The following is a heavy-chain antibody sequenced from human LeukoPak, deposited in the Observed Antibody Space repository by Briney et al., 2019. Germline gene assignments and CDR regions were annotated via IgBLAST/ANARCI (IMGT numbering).Heavy chain of an antibody. CDR1: GYSFTYW. CDR3: ARFVGACSGGSCYSDY. V-gene: IGHV5-51*01. D-gene: IGHD2-15*01. J-gene: IGHJ4*02. Sequence: GGSLKISCKGSGYSFTYWIGWGREMPGKGLGWVGIIYSGDSHTKYSPSFQGQVTTSADTSISTAYLQWNSLKASDTAMYYCARFVGACSGGSCYSDYWGQGTLVTVSS. CDR2: IYSGDSHT.